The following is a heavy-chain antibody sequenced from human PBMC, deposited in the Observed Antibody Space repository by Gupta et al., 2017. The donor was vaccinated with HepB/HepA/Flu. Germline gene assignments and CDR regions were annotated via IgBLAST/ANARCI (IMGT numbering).Heavy chain of an antibody. D-gene: IGHD5-18*01. Sequence: EVELVESGGDLVQPGRSLRLSCKASGFIFAEYSVSGVRQAPGKGLEWVGFIRSKAYGGTPEYAASVKDRFIISRDDSGSIAYLHVNGLKTEDTAVYYCTTNAAMVLWAWGHGTQVTVLS. CDR3: TTNAAMVLWA. CDR1: GFIFAEYS. V-gene: IGHV3-49*04. J-gene: IGHJ5*01. CDR2: IRSKAYGGTP.